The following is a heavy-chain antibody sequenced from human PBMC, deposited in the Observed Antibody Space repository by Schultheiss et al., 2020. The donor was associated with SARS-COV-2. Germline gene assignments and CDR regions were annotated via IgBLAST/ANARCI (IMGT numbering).Heavy chain of an antibody. CDR1: GFTFDDYT. CDR2: ISWNSGSI. CDR3: AKMVIAAAGDY. J-gene: IGHJ4*02. V-gene: IGHV3-9*01. Sequence: SLKISCAASGFTFDDYTMHWVRQAPGKGLEWVSGISWNSGSIGYADSVKGRFTISRDNAKNSLYLQMNSLRAEDTAVYYCAKMVIAAAGDYWGQGTLVTVSS. D-gene: IGHD6-13*01.